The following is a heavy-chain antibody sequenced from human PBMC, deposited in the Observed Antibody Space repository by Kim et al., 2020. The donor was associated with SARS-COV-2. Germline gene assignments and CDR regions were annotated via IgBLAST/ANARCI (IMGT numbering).Heavy chain of an antibody. Sequence: GGSLRLSCAASGFTFSDYYMSWIRQAPGKGLEWVSYISSSGSTIYYADSVKGRFTISRDNAKNSLYLQMNSLRAEDTAVYYCARGRYSGSYYKQGDYFDYWGQGTLVTVSS. CDR1: GFTFSDYY. CDR2: ISSSGSTI. D-gene: IGHD1-26*01. J-gene: IGHJ4*02. CDR3: ARGRYSGSYYKQGDYFDY. V-gene: IGHV3-11*01.